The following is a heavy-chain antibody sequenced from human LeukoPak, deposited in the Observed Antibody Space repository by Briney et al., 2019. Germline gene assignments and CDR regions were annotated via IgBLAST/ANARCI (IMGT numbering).Heavy chain of an antibody. D-gene: IGHD3-10*01. V-gene: IGHV1-2*02. CDR2: TNPNSGGT. CDR3: ARAYYPAPYYYYYMDV. J-gene: IGHJ6*03. CDR1: GYTFTGYY. Sequence: ASVKVSCKASGYTFTGYYMHWVRQAPGQGLEWMGWTNPNSGGTNYAQKFQGRVTMTRDTSISTAYMELSRLRSDDTAVYYCARAYYPAPYYYYYMDVWGKGTTVTVSS.